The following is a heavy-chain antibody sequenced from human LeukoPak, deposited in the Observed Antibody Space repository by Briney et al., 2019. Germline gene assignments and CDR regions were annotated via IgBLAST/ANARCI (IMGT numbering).Heavy chain of an antibody. Sequence: SGPTLVNPTQTLTLTCTFSGFSLSTSGVGVGWIRQPPGKALEWLALIDLNDDKRYSPSLNSRLTITKDTSKNQVVLTMTNMDPVDTATYYCAHNWVVAATFDYWGQGTLVTVSS. D-gene: IGHD2-15*01. CDR3: AHNWVVAATFDY. CDR1: GFSLSTSGVG. J-gene: IGHJ4*02. CDR2: IDLNDDK. V-gene: IGHV2-5*01.